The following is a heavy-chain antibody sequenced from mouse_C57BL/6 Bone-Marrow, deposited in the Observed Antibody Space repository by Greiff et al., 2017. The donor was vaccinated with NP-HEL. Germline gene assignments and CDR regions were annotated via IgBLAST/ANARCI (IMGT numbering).Heavy chain of an antibody. Sequence: EVMLVESGGDLVKPGGSLKLSCAASGFTFSSYGMSWVRQTPDKRLEWVATISSGGSYTYYPDSVKGRFTISRDNAKNTLYLQMSSLKSEDTAMYYWARPQLFVYWGKGTLVTVSA. J-gene: IGHJ3*01. CDR1: GFTFSSYG. CDR3: ARPQLFVY. D-gene: IGHD4-1*02. CDR2: ISSGGSYT. V-gene: IGHV5-6*01.